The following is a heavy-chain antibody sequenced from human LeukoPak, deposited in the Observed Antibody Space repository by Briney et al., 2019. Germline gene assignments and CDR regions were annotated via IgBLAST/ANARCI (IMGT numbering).Heavy chain of an antibody. CDR3: AKSNGYGLIDI. V-gene: IGHV4-39*07. CDR2: INYNWRT. Sequence: SETLSLTCTISDDSISSNRYFWAWIRQPPGGGLEWIASINYNWRTYYNPSLKSRLTISIDTAKRQFSLKLTSVTAADTAVYYCAKSNGYGLIDIWGQGTMVTVSS. J-gene: IGHJ3*02. D-gene: IGHD3-22*01. CDR1: DDSISSNRYF.